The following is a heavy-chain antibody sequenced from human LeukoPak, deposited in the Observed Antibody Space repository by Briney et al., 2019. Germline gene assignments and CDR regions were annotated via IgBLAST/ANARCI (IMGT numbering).Heavy chain of an antibody. CDR1: GGSFSGYY. CDR2: INHSGST. Sequence: SETLSLTCAVYGGSFSGYYWSWIRQPPGKGLEWIGEINHSGSTNYNPSLKSRVTISVDTSKNQCSLKLSSVTAADTAVYYCARRQQLVRLGFFWFDPWGQGTLVTVSS. D-gene: IGHD6-13*01. J-gene: IGHJ5*02. V-gene: IGHV4-34*01. CDR3: ARRQQLVRLGFFWFDP.